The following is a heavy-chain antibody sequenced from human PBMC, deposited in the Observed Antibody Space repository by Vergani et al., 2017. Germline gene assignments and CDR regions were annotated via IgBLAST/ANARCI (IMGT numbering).Heavy chain of an antibody. CDR2: ISSSSTTI. J-gene: IGHJ5*02. CDR1: GFTFSSYS. D-gene: IGHD5-12*01. Sequence: QLVESGGGLVQPGGSLRLSCAASGFTFSSYSMSWVRQAPGKGLEWVSFISSSSTTISYAYSVKGRFTISRDNGEYSLYLQMNSRRAEDTAVYFCARGTPGYQGGDRRFDPWGQGTLVTVSS. V-gene: IGHV3-48*01. CDR3: ARGTPGYQGGDRRFDP.